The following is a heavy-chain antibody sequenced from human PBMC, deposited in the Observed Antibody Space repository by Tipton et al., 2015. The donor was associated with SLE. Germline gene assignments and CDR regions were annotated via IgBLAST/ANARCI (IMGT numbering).Heavy chain of an antibody. Sequence: TLSLTCTVSGGSISSSSYYWGWIRQPPGKGLEWIGSIYYSGSTYYNPSLKSRVTISVDTSKNQFSLKLSSVTAADTAVYYCARTAYCGGDCYWVEGYYFDYWGQGTLVTVSS. V-gene: IGHV4-39*07. CDR1: GGSISSSSYY. CDR2: IYYSGST. J-gene: IGHJ4*02. CDR3: ARTAYCGGDCYWVEGYYFDY. D-gene: IGHD2-21*02.